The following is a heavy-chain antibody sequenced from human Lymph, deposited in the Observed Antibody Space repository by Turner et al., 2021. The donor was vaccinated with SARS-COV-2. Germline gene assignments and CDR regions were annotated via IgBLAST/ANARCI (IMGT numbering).Heavy chain of an antibody. CDR1: GYPFTGYY. CDR2: INPNSGGT. Sequence: QVQLVQSGAEVKKPGASVKVSCKASGYPFTGYYMHWVRQAPGQGLECMGWINPNSGGTTYAQKFQGRVTMTRDTSISTAYMELSRLRSDDTAVYYCARSRDLQSMVRGVDPFDYWGQGTLVTVSS. D-gene: IGHD3-10*01. J-gene: IGHJ4*02. V-gene: IGHV1-2*02. CDR3: ARSRDLQSMVRGVDPFDY.